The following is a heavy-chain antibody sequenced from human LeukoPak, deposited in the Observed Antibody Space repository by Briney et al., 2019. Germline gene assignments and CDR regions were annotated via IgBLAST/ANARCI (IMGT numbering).Heavy chain of an antibody. V-gene: IGHV3-30*02. CDR3: ARDEEYCSGGSCSEFDY. J-gene: IGHJ4*02. CDR2: IRYDGTNK. CDR1: GFTFSNYG. D-gene: IGHD2-15*01. Sequence: TGGSLRLSCAASGFTFSNYGMHWVRQAPGKGLEWVAFIRYDGTNKYYADSVKGRFTISRDNAKNSLYLQMNSLRAEDTAVYYCARDEEYCSGGSCSEFDYWGQGTLVTVSS.